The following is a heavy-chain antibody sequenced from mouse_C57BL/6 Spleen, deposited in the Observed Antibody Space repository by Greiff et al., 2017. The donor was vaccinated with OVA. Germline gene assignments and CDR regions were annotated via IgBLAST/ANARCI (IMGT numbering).Heavy chain of an antibody. V-gene: IGHV1-15*01. J-gene: IGHJ4*01. Sequence: VQLQQSGAELVRPGASVTLSCKASGYTFTDYEMHWVKQTPVHGLEWIGAIDPETGGTAYNQKFKGKAILTADKSSSTAYMELRSLTSEDSAVYYCTPITTVVAPYAMDYWGQGTSVTVAS. CDR1: GYTFTDYE. CDR2: IDPETGGT. CDR3: TPITTVVAPYAMDY. D-gene: IGHD1-1*01.